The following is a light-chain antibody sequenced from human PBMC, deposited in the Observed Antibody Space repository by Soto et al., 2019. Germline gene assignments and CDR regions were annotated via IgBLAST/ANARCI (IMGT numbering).Light chain of an antibody. CDR2: DVN. CDR1: SSDGGGYNY. V-gene: IGLV2-14*01. Sequence: QSALTQPASVSGSPGQSITISCTGTSSDGGGYNYVSWYQQVPGKAPKVMIYDVNNRPSGVSSRFSGSKSGNTASLTIAGLQAEDEADYYCSSHSRGSTLLVFGGGTKLTVL. J-gene: IGLJ2*01. CDR3: SSHSRGSTLLV.